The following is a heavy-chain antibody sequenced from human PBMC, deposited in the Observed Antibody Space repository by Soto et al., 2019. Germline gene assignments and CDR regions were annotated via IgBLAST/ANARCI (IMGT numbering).Heavy chain of an antibody. V-gene: IGHV4-59*01. CDR1: GGSISSYY. J-gene: IGHJ6*03. CDR3: AREVVPAAIGRYYYYYMDV. D-gene: IGHD2-2*02. Sequence: SETLSLTCTVSGGSISSYYWSWIRQPPGKGLEWIGYIYYSGSTNYNPSLKSRVTISVDTPKNLFSLKLSSVTAADTAVYYCAREVVPAAIGRYYYYYMDVWGKGTTVTVS. CDR2: IYYSGST.